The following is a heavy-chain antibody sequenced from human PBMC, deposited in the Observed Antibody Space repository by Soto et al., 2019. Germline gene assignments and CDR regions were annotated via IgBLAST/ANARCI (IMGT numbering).Heavy chain of an antibody. V-gene: IGHV4-34*01. CDR2: INHSGST. D-gene: IGHD3-3*01. CDR1: GGSFSGYY. J-gene: IGHJ6*03. Sequence: TSETLSLSCAVYGGSFSGYYWSWIRQPPGKGLEWIGEINHSGSTNYNPSLKSRVTISVDTSKNQFSLKLSSVTAADTAVYYCARGTSYYDFWTPKYYYXMDVWGKGPTVTVSS. CDR3: ARGTSYYDFWTPKYYYXMDV.